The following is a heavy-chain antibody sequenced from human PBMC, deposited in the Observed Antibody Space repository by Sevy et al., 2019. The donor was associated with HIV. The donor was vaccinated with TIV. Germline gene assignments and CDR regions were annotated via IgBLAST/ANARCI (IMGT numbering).Heavy chain of an antibody. J-gene: IGHJ4*02. CDR1: GFTFRSYT. CDR2: ISSSGSYI. Sequence: GGSLRLSCVASGFTFRSYTMKWVRQAPGKGLECVSSISSSGSYIYYADSVKGRFTISRVDAKNSLYLQMNTLRAEDAALDYCARVRPYDTRDFDYWGQGTLVTVSS. CDR3: ARVRPYDTRDFDY. V-gene: IGHV3-21*01. D-gene: IGHD3-22*01.